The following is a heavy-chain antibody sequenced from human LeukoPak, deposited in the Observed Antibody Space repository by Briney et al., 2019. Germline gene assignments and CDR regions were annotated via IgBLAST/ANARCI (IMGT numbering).Heavy chain of an antibody. J-gene: IGHJ4*02. CDR2: INTPGGST. D-gene: IGHD3-22*01. CDR3: ARDISSGYYYFDY. Sequence: PGGSLRLSCAASGFTVSSNYMSWVRQAPGKGLEWVSAINTPGGSTYYADSVKGRFTISRDNSKNTLYLQMNSLRAEDTALYYCARDISSGYYYFDYWGQGTLVTVSS. V-gene: IGHV3-53*01. CDR1: GFTVSSNY.